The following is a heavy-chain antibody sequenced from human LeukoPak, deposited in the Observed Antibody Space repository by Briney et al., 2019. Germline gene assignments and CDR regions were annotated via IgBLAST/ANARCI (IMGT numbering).Heavy chain of an antibody. Sequence: PSGTLSLTCAVSGGSISSSNWWSWVRQPPGKGLEWIGEIYHSGSTNYNPSLKSRVTISVDKSKNQFSLKLSSVTAADTAVYYCARDPTYYYDSSGRNDAFDIWGQGTMVTVSS. J-gene: IGHJ3*02. CDR2: IYHSGST. V-gene: IGHV4-4*02. D-gene: IGHD3-22*01. CDR3: ARDPTYYYDSSGRNDAFDI. CDR1: GGSISSSNW.